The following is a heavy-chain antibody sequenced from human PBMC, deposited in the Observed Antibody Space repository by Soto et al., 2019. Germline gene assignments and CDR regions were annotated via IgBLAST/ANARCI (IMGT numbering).Heavy chain of an antibody. CDR2: ISAYNGNT. Sequence: ASVKVSCKASGYTFTSYGISWVRRAPGQGLEWMGWISAYNGNTNYAQKLQGRVTMTTDTSTSTAYMELRSLRSDDTAVYYCARVPSQSYYYDSSGYRHLDYWGQGTLVTVSS. CDR1: GYTFTSYG. D-gene: IGHD3-22*01. CDR3: ARVPSQSYYYDSSGYRHLDY. J-gene: IGHJ4*02. V-gene: IGHV1-18*01.